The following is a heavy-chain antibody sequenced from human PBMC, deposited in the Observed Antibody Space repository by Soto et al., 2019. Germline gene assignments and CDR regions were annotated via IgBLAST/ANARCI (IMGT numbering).Heavy chain of an antibody. CDR2: IYHRGNT. D-gene: IGHD3-22*01. J-gene: IGHJ4*02. Sequence: SETLSLTCAVSVGSISSGGYSWSWIRQPPGKGLEWIGYIYHRGNTYYNPSLKSRVTISVDTSKNHFSLNLSSVTAADTAVYYCARVDSSGGLDSWGQGILVTVSS. V-gene: IGHV4-30-2*01. CDR3: ARVDSSGGLDS. CDR1: VGSISSGGYS.